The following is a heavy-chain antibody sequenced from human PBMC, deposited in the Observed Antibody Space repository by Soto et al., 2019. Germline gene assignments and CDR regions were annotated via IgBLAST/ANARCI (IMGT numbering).Heavy chain of an antibody. D-gene: IGHD3-22*01. Sequence: QVQLQESGPGLVKPSETLSLTCAVSGDSISSYYCMWIRQPPGKGLESIGYLYYGRSANYNPSLKSRVTLSVDTSTNQCSLMLSSMTAVDTAVYYCALRSMAVVPEYWGQGTLVTVSS. V-gene: IGHV4-59*01. CDR2: LYYGRSA. CDR1: GDSISSYY. CDR3: ALRSMAVVPEY. J-gene: IGHJ4*02.